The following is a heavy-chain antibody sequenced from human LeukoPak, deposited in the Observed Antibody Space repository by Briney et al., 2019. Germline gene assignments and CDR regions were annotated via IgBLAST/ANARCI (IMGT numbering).Heavy chain of an antibody. V-gene: IGHV4-39*07. CDR2: IYTSGST. D-gene: IGHD3-3*01. CDR1: GGSFSSSTYY. Sequence: SETLSLTCAVSGGSFSSSTYYWGWIRQPPGKGLEWIGRIYTSGSTNYNPSLKSRVTISVDTSKNQFSLKLSSVTAADTAVYYCARVRKDDSVDYFDYWGQGTLVTVSS. CDR3: ARVRKDDSVDYFDY. J-gene: IGHJ4*02.